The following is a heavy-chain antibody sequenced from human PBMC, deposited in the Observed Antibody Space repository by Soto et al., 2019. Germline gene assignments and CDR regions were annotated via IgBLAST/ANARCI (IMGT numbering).Heavy chain of an antibody. V-gene: IGHV2-5*01. J-gene: IGHJ6*02. D-gene: IGHD2-2*02. CDR1: GFSLSTSGVG. CDR3: AHGAPRLRYCSSTSCYTEGYGMDV. CDR2: IYWNDDK. Sequence: QITLKESGPTLVKPTQTLTLTCTFSGFSLSTSGVGVGWIRQPPGNALEWLALIYWNDDKRYSPSLKSRLTITEDTSQNHVVLTMTNMDPVDTATYYCAHGAPRLRYCSSTSCYTEGYGMDVWGQGTTVTVSS.